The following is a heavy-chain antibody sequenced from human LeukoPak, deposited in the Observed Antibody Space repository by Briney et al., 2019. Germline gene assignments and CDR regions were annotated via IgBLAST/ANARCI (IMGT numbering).Heavy chain of an antibody. CDR3: ATSSYCSSISCYPESNRFDP. CDR1: GYTFTSYD. CDR2: MNPNSGNT. J-gene: IGHJ5*02. Sequence: ASVKVSCKASGYTFTSYDINWVRQATGQGLEWMGWMNPNSGNTGYAQRFQGRVTMTRNTSISTAYMELSSLRSEDTAVYYCATSSYCSSISCYPESNRFDPWGQGTLVTVSS. V-gene: IGHV1-8*01. D-gene: IGHD2-2*01.